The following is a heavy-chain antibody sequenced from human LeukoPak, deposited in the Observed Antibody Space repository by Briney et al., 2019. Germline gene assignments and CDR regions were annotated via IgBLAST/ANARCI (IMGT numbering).Heavy chain of an antibody. V-gene: IGHV1-2*02. Sequence: GASVKVSCKASGYTFTGYYMHWVAQAPGQGLEWMGWINPNSGGKNYAPNLHGKVTMTRDTSISTAYMELSRLRSDDTAVYYWAREGSGWYGYWGQGTLVTVSS. D-gene: IGHD6-19*01. J-gene: IGHJ4*02. CDR1: GYTFTGYY. CDR3: AREGSGWYGY. CDR2: INPNSGGK.